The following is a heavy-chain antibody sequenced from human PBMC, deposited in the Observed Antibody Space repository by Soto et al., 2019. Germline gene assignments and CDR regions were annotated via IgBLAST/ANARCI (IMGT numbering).Heavy chain of an antibody. CDR3: GSVRPSGYVLS. V-gene: IGHV4-59*01. D-gene: IGHD6-25*01. J-gene: IGHJ5*02. CDR2: VYFSGHT. Sequence: QVQLQESGPGLVKPSETLSLTCTVSGGSLSSYYWTWIRQSPGEGLEWIGYVYFSGHTHYNPSLKSRVAISIDTSKNQFSLRLASVAAADTAFYCCGSVRPSGYVLSWGQGTLVTVSS. CDR1: GGSLSSYY.